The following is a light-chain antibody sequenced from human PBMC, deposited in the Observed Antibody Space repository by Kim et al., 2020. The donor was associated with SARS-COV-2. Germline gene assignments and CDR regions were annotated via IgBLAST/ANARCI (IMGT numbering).Light chain of an antibody. V-gene: IGLV3-1*01. CDR1: ELGDKY. CDR3: QAWYSGTAVV. Sequence: SYELTQPPSVSVSPGQTASITCSGDELGDKYVFWYQQKPGQSPALVIYQDINRPSGITERFTASNFGNIATLTISGTQATDEADYYCQAWYSGTAVVFG. J-gene: IGLJ2*01. CDR2: QDI.